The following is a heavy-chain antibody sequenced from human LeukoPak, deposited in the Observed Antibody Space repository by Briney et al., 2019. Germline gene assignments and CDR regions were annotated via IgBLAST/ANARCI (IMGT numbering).Heavy chain of an antibody. CDR1: GGSISSSTYY. D-gene: IGHD6-19*01. J-gene: IGHJ4*02. CDR3: AGGRSSVLGY. Sequence: SETLSLTCTVSGGSISSSTYYWGWIRQPPGKGLEWIGSIYYSGTTYYNPSLKSRVTISADTSKNQFSLKLSSVTAADTAVYYCAGGRSSVLGYWGQGTLVTVSS. V-gene: IGHV4-39*01. CDR2: IYYSGTT.